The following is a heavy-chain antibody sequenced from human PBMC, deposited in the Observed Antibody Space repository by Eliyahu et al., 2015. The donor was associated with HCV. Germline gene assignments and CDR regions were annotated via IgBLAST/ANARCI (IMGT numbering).Heavy chain of an antibody. Sequence: QVQLVESGGGVVQPGRSLXLSCXASXFXFXSYATHWXRQASGQGVEWVAVISYDGSNKYYADSVKGRFTISRDNSKNTLYLQMNSLRAEDTAVYYCARDLGGSGWYDWFDPWGQGTLVTVSS. CDR3: ARDLGGSGWYDWFDP. J-gene: IGHJ5*02. CDR2: ISYDGSNK. V-gene: IGHV3-30-3*01. CDR1: XFXFXSYA. D-gene: IGHD6-19*01.